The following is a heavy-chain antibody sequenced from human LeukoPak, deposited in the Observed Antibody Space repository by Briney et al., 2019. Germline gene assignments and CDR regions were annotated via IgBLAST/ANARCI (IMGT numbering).Heavy chain of an antibody. J-gene: IGHJ4*02. Sequence: RGSLRLSCAASGFSVSYNYMSWVRQAPGKGLEWVAVISYDGTNKYYADSVKGRFTISRDNSKNTLYLQMNSLRAEDTAVYYCAKDPPGYYDSSGYYSPRMDYWGQGTLVTVSS. CDR2: ISYDGTNK. V-gene: IGHV3-30*18. CDR1: GFSVSYNY. D-gene: IGHD3-22*01. CDR3: AKDPPGYYDSSGYYSPRMDY.